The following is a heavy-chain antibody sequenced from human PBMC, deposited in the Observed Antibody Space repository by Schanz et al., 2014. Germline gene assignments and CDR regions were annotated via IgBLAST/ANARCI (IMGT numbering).Heavy chain of an antibody. J-gene: IGHJ4*02. D-gene: IGHD3-10*01. CDR2: MNESHSTI. V-gene: IGHV3-23*04. CDR1: GFTFSSYA. CDR3: TADLWFGAVWGVW. Sequence: VQLVESGGGVVQPGGSLRLSCAASGFTFSSYAMGWVRQARGKGLEWVSAMNESHSTIYYADSVRGRFTVSRDNAENALYRQMTSLQTEDTAVYYCTADLWFGAVWGVWWGQGTLVTVSS.